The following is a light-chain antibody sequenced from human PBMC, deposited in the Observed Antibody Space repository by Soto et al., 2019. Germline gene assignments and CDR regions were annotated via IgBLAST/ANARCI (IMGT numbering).Light chain of an antibody. CDR1: QSISSW. J-gene: IGKJ1*01. Sequence: DIQMTQSPSTLSASVGDRVTITCRASQSISSWLAWYQQKPGKAPKLLIYKASSLESGVPSRFSGSGSGTEFTLTISSLQPDDFSTYYYQQYNSYSRTFGQGSK. CDR3: QQYNSYSRT. CDR2: KAS. V-gene: IGKV1-5*03.